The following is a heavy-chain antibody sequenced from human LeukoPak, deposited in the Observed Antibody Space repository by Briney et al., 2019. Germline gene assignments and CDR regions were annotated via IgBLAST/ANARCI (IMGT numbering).Heavy chain of an antibody. V-gene: IGHV3-11*06. CDR1: GFTFSDYY. CDR2: ISSSSSYT. CDR3: ARLPVVPAEMGYYYYGMDV. Sequence: GGSLRLSCAASGFTFSDYYMSWIRQAPGKGLEWVSYISSSSSYTNYADSVKGRFTISRDNAKNSLYLQMNSLRAEDTAVYYCARLPVVPAEMGYYYYGMDVWGQGTTVTVSS. D-gene: IGHD2-2*01. J-gene: IGHJ6*02.